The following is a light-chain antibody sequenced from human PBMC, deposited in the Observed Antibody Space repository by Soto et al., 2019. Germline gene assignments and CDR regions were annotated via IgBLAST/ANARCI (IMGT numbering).Light chain of an antibody. V-gene: IGKV3-15*01. CDR1: QSVSSN. CDR2: GAS. Sequence: EIVMTQSPATLSVSPGERATXSCRASQSVSSNLAWYQQKPGQAPRLLIYGASTRATGIPARFSGSGSGTEFTLTISSLQSEDFAVYYCQQYNNWPPENTFGQGTKLEIK. CDR3: QQYNNWPPENT. J-gene: IGKJ2*01.